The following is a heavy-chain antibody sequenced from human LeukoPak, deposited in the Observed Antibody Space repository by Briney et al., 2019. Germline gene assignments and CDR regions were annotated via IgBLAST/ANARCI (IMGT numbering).Heavy chain of an antibody. J-gene: IGHJ4*02. CDR1: GYTFTSYG. D-gene: IGHD2-2*01. Sequence: GASVKVSCKASGYTFTSYGISWVRQAPEQGLEWMGWINTYNGDTKYAQNLQGRVTMTTDTSTSTAYMELRSLRSDDTAVYYCARGCSSTSCYFVDYWGQGTLVTVSS. CDR2: INTYNGDT. CDR3: ARGCSSTSCYFVDY. V-gene: IGHV1-18*01.